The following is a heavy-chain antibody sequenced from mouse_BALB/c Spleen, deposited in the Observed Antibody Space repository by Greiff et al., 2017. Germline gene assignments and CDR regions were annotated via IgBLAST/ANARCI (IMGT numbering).Heavy chain of an antibody. CDR2: ISSGGGST. CDR1: GFAFSSYD. V-gene: IGHV5-12-1*01. D-gene: IGHD2-4*01. CDR3: ARHIYYDYDGPYWYFDV. J-gene: IGHJ1*01. Sequence: EVQVVESGGGLVKPGGSLKLSCAASGFAFSSYDMSWVRQTPEKRLEWVAYISSGGGSTYYPDTVKGRFTISRDNAKNTLYLQMSSLKSEDTAMYYCARHIYYDYDGPYWYFDVWGAGTTVTVSS.